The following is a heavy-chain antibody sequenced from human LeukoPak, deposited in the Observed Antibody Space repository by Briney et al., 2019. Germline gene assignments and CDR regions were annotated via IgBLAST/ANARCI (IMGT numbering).Heavy chain of an antibody. D-gene: IGHD3-22*01. V-gene: IGHV4-39*01. CDR2: MLYSGST. Sequence: ASETLSLTCTVSGGSISSGSYHWGWIRQPPGKGLEWIGSMLYSGSTYYKPSLKSRVTMSVDTSKNQFSLKLSSVTAADTAVYYCAHYYDSRGYYLGYWGQGTLVTVSS. CDR3: AHYYDSRGYYLGY. J-gene: IGHJ4*02. CDR1: GGSISSGSYH.